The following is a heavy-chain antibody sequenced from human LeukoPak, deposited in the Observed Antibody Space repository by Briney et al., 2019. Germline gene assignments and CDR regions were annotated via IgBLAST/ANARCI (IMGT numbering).Heavy chain of an antibody. J-gene: IGHJ5*02. D-gene: IGHD2-2*01. V-gene: IGHV4-34*01. CDR1: GGSFSDYY. Sequence: SETLSLTCAVYGGSFSDYYRSWIRQSPGKGLEWIGEINHSGSTSYNPSLKSRVTISVDTSKNQFSLKLNSVTAADTAVYYCASCSSTSWYAGDWFDPWGQGTLVSVSS. CDR2: INHSGST. CDR3: ASCSSTSWYAGDWFDP.